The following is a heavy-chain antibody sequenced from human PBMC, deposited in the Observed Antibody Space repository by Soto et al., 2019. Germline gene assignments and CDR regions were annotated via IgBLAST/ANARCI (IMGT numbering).Heavy chain of an antibody. CDR1: GFTLRNYA. V-gene: IGHV3-23*01. Sequence: LRLSCEASGFTLRNYAMTWVRQAPGKGLEWVSLISANDVGTYYAESVKTRFTISTDQSRNTVYLQMDSLRADDTAIYYCAKAKNDYNWDNRPPFDYWGQGTLVTVSS. J-gene: IGHJ4*02. D-gene: IGHD1-20*01. CDR3: AKAKNDYNWDNRPPFDY. CDR2: ISANDVGT.